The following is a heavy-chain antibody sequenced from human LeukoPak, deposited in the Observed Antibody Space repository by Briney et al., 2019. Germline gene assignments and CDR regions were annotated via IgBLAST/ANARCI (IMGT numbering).Heavy chain of an antibody. J-gene: IGHJ4*02. CDR3: ARDTYYYDSSGYYPFDY. V-gene: IGHV3-48*01. Sequence: GGSLRLSCAASGFTFSTYSINWVRQAPGKGLEWVSYISSSSSTIYYAESVKGRFTISRDNAKNSLYLRMNSLRAEDTAVYYCARDTYYYDSSGYYPFDYWGQGTLVTASS. CDR1: GFTFSTYS. CDR2: ISSSSSTI. D-gene: IGHD3-22*01.